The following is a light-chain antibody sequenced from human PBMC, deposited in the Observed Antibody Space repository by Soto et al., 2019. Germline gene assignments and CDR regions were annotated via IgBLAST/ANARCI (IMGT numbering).Light chain of an antibody. V-gene: IGKV1-33*01. CDR1: QDISNY. J-gene: IGKJ1*01. CDR3: QQYDNLPTWT. Sequence: DLQMTQSPSSLSASVGDRVTITCQASQDISNYLNWYQQKPGKAPKLLIYDASNLETGVPSRFSGSGSGTDFTFTISCLQPEDIATYYCQQYDNLPTWTFGQGTKVEIK. CDR2: DAS.